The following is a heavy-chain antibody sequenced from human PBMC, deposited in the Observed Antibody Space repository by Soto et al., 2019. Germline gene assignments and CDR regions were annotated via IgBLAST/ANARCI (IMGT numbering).Heavy chain of an antibody. D-gene: IGHD3-22*01. J-gene: IGHJ4*02. V-gene: IGHV3-23*01. Sequence: EVQLLESGGGLVQPGGSLRLSCAASGFTFSIYAMNWVRQAPGKGLEWVSAISGSGGSTYYADSVKGRFTFSRDNSKNTLYMQMNSLRAQDTAVYYCAKDRGGSSGYYYFVYWGQGNLVTVSS. CDR1: GFTFSIYA. CDR3: AKDRGGSSGYYYFVY. CDR2: ISGSGGST.